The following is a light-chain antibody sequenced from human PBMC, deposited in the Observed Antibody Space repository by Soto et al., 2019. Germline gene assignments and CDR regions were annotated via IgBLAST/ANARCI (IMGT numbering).Light chain of an antibody. J-gene: IGKJ1*01. CDR2: GAS. CDR1: QSINNL. V-gene: IGKV3-15*01. Sequence: MTQSPSTLSASVGDRVTITCRASQSINNLLAWYQQKPGQAPRLLIYGASTRATGIPARFSGSGSGTEFTLTISSLQSEDFAVYYCQQYNNWPRTFGQGTKVDIK. CDR3: QQYNNWPRT.